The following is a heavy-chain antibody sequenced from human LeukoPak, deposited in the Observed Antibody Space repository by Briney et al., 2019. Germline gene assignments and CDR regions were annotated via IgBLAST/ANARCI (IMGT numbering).Heavy chain of an antibody. D-gene: IGHD5-18*01. V-gene: IGHV5-51*01. CDR3: ARQKSGYNYTYYYYMDV. CDR1: GYSFNDYW. J-gene: IGHJ6*03. CDR2: IYPGDSET. Sequence: GESLKISCQAFGYSFNDYWIGRVRQMPGKGLEWMGIIYPGDSETKYSPSFQGQVTISADKSISTTSLQWSSLKASDTAVYYCARQKSGYNYTYYYYMDVWGKGTTVTVSS.